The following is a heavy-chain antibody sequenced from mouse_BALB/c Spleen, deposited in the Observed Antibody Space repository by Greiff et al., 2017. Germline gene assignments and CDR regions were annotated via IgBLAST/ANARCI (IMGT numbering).Heavy chain of an antibody. V-gene: IGHV5-12-2*01. CDR1: GFTFSSYT. CDR3: ARPYYRYDEAWFAY. J-gene: IGHJ3*01. Sequence: DVKLVESGGGLVQPGGSRKLSCAASGFTFSSYTMSWVRQTPEKRLEWVAYISNGGGSTYYPDTVKGRFTISRDNAKNTLYLQMSSLKSEDTAMYYCARPYYRYDEAWFAYWGQGTLVTVSA. D-gene: IGHD2-14*01. CDR2: ISNGGGST.